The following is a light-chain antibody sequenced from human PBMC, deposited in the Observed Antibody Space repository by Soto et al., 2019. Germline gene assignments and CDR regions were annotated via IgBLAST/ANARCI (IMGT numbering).Light chain of an antibody. J-gene: IGKJ2*01. CDR1: QSVSGY. CDR3: QPRASWPDP. Sequence: EIVMTQSPGTVSVFPGETVTLSCRASQSVSGYLDWFHQKPGQAPRLVLHDASNRATGISARFSGSGSGTDFTLTIGSLEPEEAVRYYRQPRASWPDPSGQGAQVDI. CDR2: DAS. V-gene: IGKV3-11*01.